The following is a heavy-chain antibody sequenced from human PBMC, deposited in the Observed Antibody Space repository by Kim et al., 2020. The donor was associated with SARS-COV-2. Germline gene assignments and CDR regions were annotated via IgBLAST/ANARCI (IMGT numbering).Heavy chain of an antibody. CDR2: IRNSGGYT. V-gene: IGHV3-11*06. J-gene: IGHJ4*02. Sequence: GGSLRLSCAASGFTFSDYYMGWIRQAPGKGLEWVSYIRNSGGYTKYADSVKGRFTISRDNAKNSLFLQMNSLRAEDTAVYYCARLHTWKPYYFYYWGQETIVTPSS. CDR1: GFTFSDYY. CDR3: ARLHTWKPYYFYY. D-gene: IGHD1-1*01.